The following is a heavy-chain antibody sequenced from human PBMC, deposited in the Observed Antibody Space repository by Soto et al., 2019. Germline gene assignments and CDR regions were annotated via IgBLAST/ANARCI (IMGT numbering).Heavy chain of an antibody. CDR3: ARDFSGSLVS. Sequence: LRFSCAASGFTFSSYSMNWIRQAPGKGLEWVSSISSSSSYIYYADSVKGRFTISRDNAKNSLYLQMNSLRVEDTAVYYCARDFSGSLVSWGHGTLVTVSS. CDR1: GFTFSSYS. J-gene: IGHJ5*01. V-gene: IGHV3-21*01. CDR2: ISSSSSYI. D-gene: IGHD3-9*01.